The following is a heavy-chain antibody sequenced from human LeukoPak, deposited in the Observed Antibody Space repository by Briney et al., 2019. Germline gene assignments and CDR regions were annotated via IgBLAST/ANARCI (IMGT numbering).Heavy chain of an antibody. Sequence: SETLSLTCTVSADSISSTYYYWGWIRQPPGKGLEWVGSVYYSGSTYYSPSLSSRVTISGDTSKTQFSLKLTSVTAADTAIYYCARDPIDLWPTETRISDILGGHRPYYFDYWGQGILVTVSS. D-gene: IGHD3-9*01. CDR3: ARDPIDLWPTETRISDILGGHRPYYFDY. J-gene: IGHJ4*02. V-gene: IGHV4-39*07. CDR1: ADSISSTYYY. CDR2: VYYSGST.